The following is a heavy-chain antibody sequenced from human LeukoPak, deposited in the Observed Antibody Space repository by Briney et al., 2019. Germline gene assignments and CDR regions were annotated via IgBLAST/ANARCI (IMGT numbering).Heavy chain of an antibody. CDR2: IYYSGST. CDR3: ARGGVVVPPVTFDP. V-gene: IGHV4-59*01. Sequence: SETLSLTRTVSGGSISGYYWSWIRQPPGEGLEWIGYIYYSGSTNYNPSLKSRVTISLDTSKNQFSLKLSSVTAADTAVYYCARGGVVVPPVTFDPWGQGTLVTVSS. J-gene: IGHJ5*02. CDR1: GGSISGYY. D-gene: IGHD2-2*01.